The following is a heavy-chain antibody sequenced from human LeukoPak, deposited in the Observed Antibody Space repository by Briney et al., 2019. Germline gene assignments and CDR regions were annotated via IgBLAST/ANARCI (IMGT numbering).Heavy chain of an antibody. Sequence: ASVKVSCKTSGYSFNIYEINWVRQATGQGLEWMGWVNPNSGDTDYAQKFQGRLTMTRNTSISTAYMELSGLRLEDAAVYYCSRGPRFDPWGQGTQVTVSS. J-gene: IGHJ5*02. V-gene: IGHV1-8*01. CDR2: VNPNSGDT. CDR1: GYSFNIYE. CDR3: SRGPRFDP.